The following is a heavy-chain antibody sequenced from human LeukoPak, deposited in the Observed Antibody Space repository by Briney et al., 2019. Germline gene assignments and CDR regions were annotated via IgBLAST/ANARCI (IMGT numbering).Heavy chain of an antibody. V-gene: IGHV3-48*01. CDR2: IAGSGTTI. D-gene: IGHD3-10*01. Sequence: PGGSLRLSCTASGFTFSSYGMNWVRQAPGKGLEWVSYIAGSGTTIYYADSVKGRFTISRGNAKNSLYLQMNSLRAEDTAVYYCARDHYYDSGGYYSPFDYWGQGTPVTVSS. J-gene: IGHJ4*02. CDR3: ARDHYYDSGGYYSPFDY. CDR1: GFTFSSYG.